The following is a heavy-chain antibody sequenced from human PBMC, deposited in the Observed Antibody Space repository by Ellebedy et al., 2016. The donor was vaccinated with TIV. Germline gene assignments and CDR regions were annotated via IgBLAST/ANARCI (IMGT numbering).Heavy chain of an antibody. CDR2: ISITGSRT. CDR1: GFTFSSSA. CDR3: AKGRGGGSDSSAPRYYFDY. Sequence: GESLKISCAASGFTFSSSAMSWVRQAPGKGLEWVSTISITGSRTYYADSVEGRFIISSDNSKKTLYMQMNSLRAEDTAVYYCAKGRGGGSDSSAPRYYFDYWGLGTLVTVSS. V-gene: IGHV3-23*01. J-gene: IGHJ4*02. D-gene: IGHD3-22*01.